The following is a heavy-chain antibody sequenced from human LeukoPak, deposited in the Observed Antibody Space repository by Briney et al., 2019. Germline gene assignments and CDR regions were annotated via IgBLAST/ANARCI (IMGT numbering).Heavy chain of an antibody. J-gene: IGHJ4*02. CDR2: IWYVGSNK. Sequence: GGSLRLSCAASGFTFSSYGMQWVRQAPGKGLEWVAVIWYVGSNKYYADSVKGRFTISRDNSKTTLYLQMNSLRAEDTAVYYCTRGRSSGLWPTTTYYFDYRGQGTLVTVSS. CDR1: GFTFSSYG. D-gene: IGHD5-18*01. V-gene: IGHV3-33*01. CDR3: TRGRSSGLWPTTTYYFDY.